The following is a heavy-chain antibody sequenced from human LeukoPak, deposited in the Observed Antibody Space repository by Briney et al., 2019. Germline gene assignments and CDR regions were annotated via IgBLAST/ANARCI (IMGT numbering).Heavy chain of an antibody. CDR2: VSPPGGGT. CDR1: EFTFSIYA. Sequence: GGSLRLSCAASEFTFSIYAMNWVRQAPGKGLEWVSGVSPPGGGTYYADSVKGRFTISRDDSRNTLSLQMNSLRVEDTAVYYCARDLAWGAFDYWGQGILVAVSS. D-gene: IGHD7-27*01. CDR3: ARDLAWGAFDY. J-gene: IGHJ4*02. V-gene: IGHV3-23*01.